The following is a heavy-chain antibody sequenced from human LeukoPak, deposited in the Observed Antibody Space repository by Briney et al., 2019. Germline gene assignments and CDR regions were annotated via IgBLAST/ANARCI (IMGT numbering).Heavy chain of an antibody. Sequence: GESLKISCKGSGYSFTSYWIGWVRQMPGKGLEWMGIIYPGDSDTRYSPSFQGQVTISADKSISTAYLQWSSLEASDTAMYYCARLGDVTMIVTDAFDIWGQGTMVTVSS. J-gene: IGHJ3*02. D-gene: IGHD3-22*01. CDR2: IYPGDSDT. CDR1: GYSFTSYW. V-gene: IGHV5-51*01. CDR3: ARLGDVTMIVTDAFDI.